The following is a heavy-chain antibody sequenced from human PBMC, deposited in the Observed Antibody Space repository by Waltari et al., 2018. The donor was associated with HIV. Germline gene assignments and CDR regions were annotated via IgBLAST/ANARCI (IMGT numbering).Heavy chain of an antibody. CDR3: AHSAMIVVVRAFDI. D-gene: IGHD3-22*01. V-gene: IGHV2-5*02. Sequence: HITLKESGPTLVNPTQTLPLTCTCSVCSLGPSGVGVCWPRQPPGKALEWLALIYWDDDKRYSPSLKSRLTITKDTSKNQVVLTMTNMDPVDTATYYCAHSAMIVVVRAFDIWGQGTMVTVSS. CDR2: IYWDDDK. CDR1: VCSLGPSGVG. J-gene: IGHJ3*02.